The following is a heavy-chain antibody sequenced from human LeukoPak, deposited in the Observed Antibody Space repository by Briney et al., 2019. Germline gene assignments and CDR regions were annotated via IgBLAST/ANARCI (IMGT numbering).Heavy chain of an antibody. D-gene: IGHD3-9*01. V-gene: IGHV1-8*02. Sequence: ASVKVSCKASGYTFTSYGINWVRQATGQGLEWMGWMNPNSGNTGYAQKFQGRVTMTRNTSISTAYMELSSLRSEDTAVYYCARASILPGYSDDYWGQGPLVSVSS. J-gene: IGHJ4*02. CDR3: ARASILPGYSDDY. CDR1: GYTFTSYG. CDR2: MNPNSGNT.